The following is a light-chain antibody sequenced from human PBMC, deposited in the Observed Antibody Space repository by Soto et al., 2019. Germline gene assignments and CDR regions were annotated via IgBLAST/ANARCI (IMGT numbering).Light chain of an antibody. J-gene: IGLJ3*02. CDR3: QSYDSSSFWV. V-gene: IGLV6-57*03. CDR2: EDN. Sequence: NFMLTQPHSVSESPGKTVPISCTRSSGSIASNYVQWYQQRPGSVPTTVIYEDNQRPSSGPDRFSGSIDSSSNSASLTISGLETEDEADYFCQSYDSSSFWVFGGGTKLTVL. CDR1: SGSIASNY.